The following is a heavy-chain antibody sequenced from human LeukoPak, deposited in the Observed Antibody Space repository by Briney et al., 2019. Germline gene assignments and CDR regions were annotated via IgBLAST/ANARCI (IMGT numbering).Heavy chain of an antibody. CDR1: GGTFSSYA. Sequence: SVKVSCKASGGTFSSYAISWVRQAPGQGLEWMGGIIPIFGTANYAQKFQGRVTITTDESTSTAYMELSSLRSEDTAVYYCASRDDILTGDAFDIWGQGTMVTVSS. V-gene: IGHV1-69*05. J-gene: IGHJ3*02. CDR3: ASRDDILTGDAFDI. D-gene: IGHD3-9*01. CDR2: IIPIFGTA.